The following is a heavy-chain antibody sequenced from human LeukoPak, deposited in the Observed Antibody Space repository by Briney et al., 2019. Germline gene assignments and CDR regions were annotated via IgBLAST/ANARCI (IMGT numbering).Heavy chain of an antibody. J-gene: IGHJ6*02. D-gene: IGHD6-13*01. CDR1: GYTFTSYG. V-gene: IGHV1-18*01. Sequence: ASVTVSCTASGYTFTSYGISWVRQAPGQGLEWMGWISAYNGNTNYAQKLQGRVTMTTDTSTSTAYMELRSLRSDDTAVYYCARDPPMRQQLVTYGMDVWGQGTTVTVSS. CDR2: ISAYNGNT. CDR3: ARDPPMRQQLVTYGMDV.